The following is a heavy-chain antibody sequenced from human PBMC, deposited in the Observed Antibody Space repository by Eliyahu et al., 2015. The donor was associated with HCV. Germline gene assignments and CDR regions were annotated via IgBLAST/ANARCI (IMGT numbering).Heavy chain of an antibody. V-gene: IGHV3-66*01. D-gene: IGHD2-21*01. J-gene: IGHJ4*02. Sequence: EVQLVESGGGLVQPGGSLRLSCAASGFTVSSNYMSWVRQAPGKGLEWVSVIYSGGSTYYADSVKGRFTISRDNSKNTLYLQMNSLRAEDTAVYYCARVSYCGGDCYDYWGQGTLVTVSS. CDR1: GFTVSSNY. CDR3: ARVSYCGGDCYDY. CDR2: IYSGGST.